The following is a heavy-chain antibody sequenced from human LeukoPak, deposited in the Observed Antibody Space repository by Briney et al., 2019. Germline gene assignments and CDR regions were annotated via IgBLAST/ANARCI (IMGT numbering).Heavy chain of an antibody. J-gene: IGHJ4*02. D-gene: IGHD3-10*01. V-gene: IGHV4-30-2*01. CDR1: GGSISSGGYS. CDR3: AREVLDYYGSGSYSYYLDY. Sequence: PSQTLSLTCAVSGGSISSGGYSWSWIRQPPGKGLAWIGYIYHSGSTYYNPSLKSRVTISVDRSKNQFSLKLRSVTAADTAVYYCAREVLDYYGSGSYSYYLDYWGQGTLVTVSS. CDR2: IYHSGST.